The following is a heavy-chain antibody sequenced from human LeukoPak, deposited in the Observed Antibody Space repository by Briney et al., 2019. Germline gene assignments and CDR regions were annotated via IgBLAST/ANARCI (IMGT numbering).Heavy chain of an antibody. CDR3: ARGYSDGLFDY. CDR2: IHYSGCT. J-gene: IGHJ4*02. D-gene: IGHD5-18*01. Sequence: ADTQTLTCTVSGDSISSYYWSWIRQPPGKGLEWIGHIHYSGCTSYNPSLKSRVTISVDTSKNQFSLKLSSVTAADTAVYYCARGYSDGLFDYWGEGTLVSFSS. V-gene: IGHV4-59*01. CDR1: GDSISSYY.